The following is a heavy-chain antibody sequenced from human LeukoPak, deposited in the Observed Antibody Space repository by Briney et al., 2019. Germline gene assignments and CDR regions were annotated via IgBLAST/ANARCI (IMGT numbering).Heavy chain of an antibody. CDR2: ISAYNGNT. V-gene: IGHV1-18*01. Sequence: ASVKVSCTASGYTFTSYGISWVRQAPGQGLEWMGWISAYNGNTNYAQKLQGRVTMTTDTSTSTAYMELRSLRSDDTAVYYCAGSLGYCTSNVCYLKYWGQGTLVTVSS. J-gene: IGHJ4*02. D-gene: IGHD2-8*01. CDR3: AGSLGYCTSNVCYLKY. CDR1: GYTFTSYG.